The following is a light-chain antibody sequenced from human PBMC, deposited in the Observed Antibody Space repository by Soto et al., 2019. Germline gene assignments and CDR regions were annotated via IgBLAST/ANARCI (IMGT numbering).Light chain of an antibody. V-gene: IGKV1-39*01. J-gene: IGKJ1*01. Sequence: DIPMTQSTSSLSSSVGDRITITCRASRTISNYLNWYQQKPGKAPTLLFYNASSLPSGVPSRFSGSGSGTLFTLTISRLQPEDFATYFCQQNYMMPLTFGQGTKVEI. CDR1: RTISNY. CDR2: NAS. CDR3: QQNYMMPLT.